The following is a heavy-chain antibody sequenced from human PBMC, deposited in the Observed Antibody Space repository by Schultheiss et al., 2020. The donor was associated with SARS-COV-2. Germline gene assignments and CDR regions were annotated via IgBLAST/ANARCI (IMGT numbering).Heavy chain of an antibody. J-gene: IGHJ4*02. CDR2: ISSSSSTI. CDR3: ASHIWSHWFDD. D-gene: IGHD3-3*01. CDR1: GFTFSSYG. Sequence: GGSLRLSCAASGFTFSSYGMHWVRQAPGKGLEWVSYISSSSSTIYYADSIKGRFTISRDTAKSSLFLQMSSLRGDDTAVYYCASHIWSHWFDDWGQGTLATVSS. V-gene: IGHV3-48*01.